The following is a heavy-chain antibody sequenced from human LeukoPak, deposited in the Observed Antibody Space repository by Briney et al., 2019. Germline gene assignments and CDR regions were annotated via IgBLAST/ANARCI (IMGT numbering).Heavy chain of an antibody. D-gene: IGHD3-10*01. J-gene: IGHJ3*02. CDR3: ARGRGWGTFDI. CDR1: GFTFSSYD. Sequence: GGSLRLSCAASGFTFSSYDMHWVRQGTGKGLEWVSAIGTAGDTYYPGSVKGRFTTSRENVKNSLYLQMNSLRVGDTAVYYCARGRGWGTFDIWGQGTMVTVSS. CDR2: IGTAGDT. V-gene: IGHV3-13*04.